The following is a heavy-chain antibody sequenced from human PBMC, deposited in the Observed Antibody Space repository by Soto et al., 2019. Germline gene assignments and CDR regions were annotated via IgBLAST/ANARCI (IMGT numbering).Heavy chain of an antibody. CDR3: TTEALAYCCGDCNSTMDY. J-gene: IGHJ4*02. V-gene: IGHV3-15*07. CDR1: GFTFSNAW. Sequence: EVKLVESGGGLVKPGGSLRLSCAASGFTFSNAWMNWVRQAPGKGLEWVGRIKSKTDGGTTDYSAPVKGRFTISRDDSKDTLYLQMNSLETADTDMYYCTTEALAYCCGDCNSTMDYCGQGTLVTVYS. D-gene: IGHD2-21*02. CDR2: IKSKTDGGTT.